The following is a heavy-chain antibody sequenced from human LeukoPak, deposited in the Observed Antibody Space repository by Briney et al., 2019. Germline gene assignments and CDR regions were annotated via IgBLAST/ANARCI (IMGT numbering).Heavy chain of an antibody. D-gene: IGHD3-22*01. CDR3: ARDFYDSSGYYDNWFDP. CDR1: GFTFSSYA. V-gene: IGHV3-30*01. J-gene: IGHJ5*02. Sequence: GGSLRLSCAASGFTFSSYAMHWVRQAPGKGLEWVAVISYDGSNKYYADSVKGRFTISRDNSKNTLYLQMNSLRAEDTAVYYCARDFYDSSGYYDNWFDPWGQGTLVTVSS. CDR2: ISYDGSNK.